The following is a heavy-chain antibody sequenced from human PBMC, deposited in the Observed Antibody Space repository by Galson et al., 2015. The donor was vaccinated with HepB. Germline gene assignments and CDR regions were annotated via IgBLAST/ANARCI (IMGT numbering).Heavy chain of an antibody. Sequence: SLRLSCAASGFSVSSNYMHWVRQAPGKGLEWVSLLHSDGSPSYADSVKGRFTISRDNPKNTLYLQMNSLRAEDTAVYYCASPFGIAVSTVLDAFDMWGQGTMVTVSS. CDR1: GFSVSSNY. CDR3: ASPFGIAVSTVLDAFDM. CDR2: LHSDGSP. D-gene: IGHD6-19*01. V-gene: IGHV3-66*01. J-gene: IGHJ3*02.